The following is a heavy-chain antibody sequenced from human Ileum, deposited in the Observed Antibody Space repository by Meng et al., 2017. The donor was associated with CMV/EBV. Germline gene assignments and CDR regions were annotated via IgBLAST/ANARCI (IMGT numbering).Heavy chain of an antibody. CDR3: TTFYTSSSLWFDP. D-gene: IGHD3-10*01. J-gene: IGHJ5*02. CDR2: IKTKTDDGTI. CDR1: GFSFSAAW. Sequence: GESLKISCAASGFSFSAAWMGWVRQAPGKGLEWVARIKTKTDDGTIDYAAPVQGRFTISRDDSQNILYLQMNSLKTEDTAVYYCTTFYTSSSLWFDPWGQGTLVTVSS. V-gene: IGHV3-15*01.